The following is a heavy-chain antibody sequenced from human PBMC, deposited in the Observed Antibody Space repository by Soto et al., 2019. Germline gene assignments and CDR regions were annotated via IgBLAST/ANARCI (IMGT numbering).Heavy chain of an antibody. J-gene: IGHJ5*01. D-gene: IGHD7-27*01. CDR1: GDSISNLDYF. CDR3: ARGRYCLTGRCFPNWFDS. V-gene: IGHV4-30-4*01. CDR2: IYKSATT. Sequence: SVTLSLTCSVSGDSISNLDYFWAWIRQPPGQALEYIGYIYKSATTYYNPSFESRVAISVDTSKSQFSLNVTSVTAADTAVYFCARGRYCLTGRCFPNWFDSWGQGALVTVSS.